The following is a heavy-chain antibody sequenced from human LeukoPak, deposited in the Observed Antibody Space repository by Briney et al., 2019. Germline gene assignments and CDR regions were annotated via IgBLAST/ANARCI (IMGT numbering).Heavy chain of an antibody. CDR1: GFTFSAYA. Sequence: PGGSLRLSCAASGFTFSAYALHWVRQAPGKGLEWVALISYDGINKYYADSVKGRFTISRDNSKNMFYVQMDSLRADDTTVYYCARDWNVWGNHQRGGFDCWGQGTLVTVSS. D-gene: IGHD3-16*01. V-gene: IGHV3-30-3*01. J-gene: IGHJ4*02. CDR2: ISYDGINK. CDR3: ARDWNVWGNHQRGGFDC.